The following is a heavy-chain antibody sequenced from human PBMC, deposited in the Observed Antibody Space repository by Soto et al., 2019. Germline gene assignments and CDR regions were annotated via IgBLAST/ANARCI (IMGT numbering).Heavy chain of an antibody. CDR1: GYSFSTYW. Sequence: GESLKISCKGSGYSFSTYWIAWVRQMPGKGLEWMGMIYPGDSDTRHSASAQGQVTFSADKSTSTAYLQWSSLKASDTAMYYFARPGYFLSGGYFPFDPWGQETQGTVSP. CDR3: ARPGYFLSGGYFPFDP. D-gene: IGHD3-22*01. V-gene: IGHV5-51*01. J-gene: IGHJ5*02. CDR2: IYPGDSDT.